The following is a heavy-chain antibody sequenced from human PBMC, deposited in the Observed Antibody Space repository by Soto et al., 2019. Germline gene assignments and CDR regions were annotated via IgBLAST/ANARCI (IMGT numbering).Heavy chain of an antibody. D-gene: IGHD3-22*01. CDR3: AKGRYSYDSSGHDY. V-gene: IGHV3-23*01. CDR2: ISGSGGRT. J-gene: IGHJ4*02. Sequence: PGGSLSLSCAASGLAFSSHAMNWVRQALGKGLEWVSGISGSGGRTYYADSVKGRFTISRDNSKNTLDLQMNSLRAEDTAVYYCAKGRYSYDSSGHDYWGLGTLVTVS. CDR1: GLAFSSHA.